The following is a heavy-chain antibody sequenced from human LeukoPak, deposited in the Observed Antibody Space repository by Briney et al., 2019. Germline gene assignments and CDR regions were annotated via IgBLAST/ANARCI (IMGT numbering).Heavy chain of an antibody. Sequence: PGGALRLSCAASGFTFSTYWMTWVRQAPGKGLEWVANMKGDGSEIHYVDSVKGRFTISRDNAKNSLYLQMNSLRAEDTAVYYCARPAYTAAYDLWGQGTMVTVSS. D-gene: IGHD3-16*01. V-gene: IGHV3-7*01. CDR3: ARPAYTAAYDL. CDR1: GFTFSTYW. CDR2: MKGDGSEI. J-gene: IGHJ3*01.